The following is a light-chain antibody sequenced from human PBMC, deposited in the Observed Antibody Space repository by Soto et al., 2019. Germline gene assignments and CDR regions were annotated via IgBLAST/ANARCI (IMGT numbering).Light chain of an antibody. Sequence: DIQMTQSQSSVSASVGDRVTITCRASQVIGSGLAWFQQKPGKAPKLLIYAASSLQIGDPSRFSGSGSGTDVTLTISSLQPEDYATYYCQQGNSFPLTFGGGTTVEIK. CDR3: QQGNSFPLT. V-gene: IGKV1-12*01. CDR2: AAS. CDR1: QVIGSG. J-gene: IGKJ4*01.